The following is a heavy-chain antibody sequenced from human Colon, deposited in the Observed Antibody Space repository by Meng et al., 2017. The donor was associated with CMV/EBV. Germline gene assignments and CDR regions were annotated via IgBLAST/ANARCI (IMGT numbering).Heavy chain of an antibody. CDR2: LSFDVTNK. CDR3: ARGPPEWLVQMWFDY. D-gene: IGHD6-19*01. Sequence: GGSLRLSCAASGFSLSNYGMHWVRQAPGKGLEWVAFLSFDVTNKNYADSVKGRFTISRDNSKNTLYLEMNTLRVEDTAIYYCARGPPEWLVQMWFDYWGQGTPVTVSS. J-gene: IGHJ4*02. V-gene: IGHV3-30*03. CDR1: GFSLSNYG.